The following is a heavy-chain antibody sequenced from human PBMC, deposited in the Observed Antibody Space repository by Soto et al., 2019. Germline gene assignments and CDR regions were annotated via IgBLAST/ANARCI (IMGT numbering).Heavy chain of an antibody. CDR2: ISYDGNNK. J-gene: IGHJ4*02. CDR1: GFTFSSFG. V-gene: IGHV3-30*18. Sequence: QVQLVESGGGVVQPGRSLRLSCGASGFTFSSFGMHWVRQAPGKGLEWVAHISYDGNNKHYTDSVKGRFTISRDNSENXQYLQMDSLSGEDAAVYYCAKDTYYHDSSGYYIFDSWGQGTLVTVSS. CDR3: AKDTYYHDSSGYYIFDS. D-gene: IGHD3-22*01.